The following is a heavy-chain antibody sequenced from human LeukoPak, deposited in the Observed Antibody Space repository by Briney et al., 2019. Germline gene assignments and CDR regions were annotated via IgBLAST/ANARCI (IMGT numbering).Heavy chain of an antibody. CDR2: IYSGGST. CDR3: ARVATNAYNWNLAQYFYYMDV. V-gene: IGHV3-53*01. J-gene: IGHJ6*03. CDR1: GFTVSSNY. Sequence: PGGSLRLSCAASGFTVSSNYMSWVRQAPGKGLEWFSVIYSGGSTYYADSVKGRFTISRDKSNNTLYLQMHSLRAEDTAMYYCARVATNAYNWNLAQYFYYMDVWGKGTTVTVSS. D-gene: IGHD1-7*01.